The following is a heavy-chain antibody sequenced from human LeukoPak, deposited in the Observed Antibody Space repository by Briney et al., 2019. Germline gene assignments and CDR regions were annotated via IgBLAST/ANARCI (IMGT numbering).Heavy chain of an antibody. D-gene: IGHD3-10*01. CDR3: AREVGYMVRGVIFTYYGMDV. CDR2: IYYSGST. CDR1: GFSFNNYR. J-gene: IGHJ6*02. V-gene: IGHV4-59*01. Sequence: GSLRLSCVASGFSFNNYRMTWVRQPPGKGLEWIGYIYYSGSTNYNPSLKSRVTISVDTSKNQFSLKLSSVTAADTAVYYCAREVGYMVRGVIFTYYGMDVWGQGTTVTVSS.